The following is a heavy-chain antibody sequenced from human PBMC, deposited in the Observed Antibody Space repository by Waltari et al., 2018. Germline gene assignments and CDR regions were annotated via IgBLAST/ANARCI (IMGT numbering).Heavy chain of an antibody. CDR2: IYTSGST. V-gene: IGHV4-61*09. D-gene: IGHD6-13*01. J-gene: IGHJ6*02. Sequence: QVQLQESGPGLVKPSQTLSLTCTVSGGSISSGSYYWSWIRQPAGKGLEWIGYIYTSGSTNYNPSLKSRVTISVDTSKNQFSLKLSSVTAADTAVYYCARVSSWYYYYGMDVWGQGTTVTVSS. CDR3: ARVSSWYYYYGMDV. CDR1: GGSISSGSYY.